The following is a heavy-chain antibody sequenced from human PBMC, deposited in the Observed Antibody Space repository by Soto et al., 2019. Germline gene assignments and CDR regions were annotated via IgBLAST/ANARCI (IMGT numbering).Heavy chain of an antibody. Sequence: PGGSLRLSCAASGFTFSSYAMSWVRQAPGKGLEWVSAISGSGGSTYYADSVKGRFTISRDNSKNTLYLQMNSLRAEDTAVYYCAKSSGYDSSGYYFPLSFDYWGQGTLVTVSS. CDR3: AKSSGYDSSGYYFPLSFDY. CDR1: GFTFSSYA. CDR2: ISGSGGST. J-gene: IGHJ4*02. V-gene: IGHV3-23*01. D-gene: IGHD3-22*01.